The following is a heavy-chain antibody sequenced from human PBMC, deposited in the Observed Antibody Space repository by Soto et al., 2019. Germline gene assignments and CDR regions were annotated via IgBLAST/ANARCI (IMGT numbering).Heavy chain of an antibody. CDR2: FDPEDGET. D-gene: IGHD2-8*01. CDR1: GYTLTELS. Sequence: GASVKVSCKVSGYTLTELSMHWVRQAPGKGLEWMGGFDPEDGETIYAQKFQGRVTMTEDTSTDTAYMELSSLRSEDTAVYYCATLPFLGYCTNGVWKCDYWGQGTLVTVSS. V-gene: IGHV1-24*01. CDR3: ATLPFLGYCTNGVWKCDY. J-gene: IGHJ4*02.